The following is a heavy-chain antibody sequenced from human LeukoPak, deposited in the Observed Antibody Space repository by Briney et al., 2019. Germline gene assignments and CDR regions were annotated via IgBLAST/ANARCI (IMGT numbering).Heavy chain of an antibody. V-gene: IGHV3-21*01. D-gene: IGHD6-13*01. Sequence: PGGSLRLSCAASGFTFSSYSMNWVRQAPGKGLEWVSSISSSSSYIYYADSVKGRFTISRDNAKNSLYLQMNSLRAEDTAVYYCARDLSAAGLGRNWFDPWGQGTLVTVSS. CDR1: GFTFSSYS. J-gene: IGHJ5*02. CDR2: ISSSSSYI. CDR3: ARDLSAAGLGRNWFDP.